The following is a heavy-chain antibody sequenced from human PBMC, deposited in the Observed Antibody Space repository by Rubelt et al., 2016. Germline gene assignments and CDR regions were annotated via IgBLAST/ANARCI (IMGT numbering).Heavy chain of an antibody. CDR3: ARHVSSGWYYYYGMDV. J-gene: IGHJ6*02. D-gene: IGHD6-19*01. CDR2: AYYSGST. Sequence: QLQLQESGPGLVKPSETLSLTCTVSGGSISSSSYYWGCIRQPPGKGLEWIGSAYYSGSTYYSPSPQNRVTISVKKSKKQFFLKLGFVTAADTAVYYCARHVSSGWYYYYGMDVWGQGTTVTVSS. CDR1: GGSISSSSYY. V-gene: IGHV4-39*01.